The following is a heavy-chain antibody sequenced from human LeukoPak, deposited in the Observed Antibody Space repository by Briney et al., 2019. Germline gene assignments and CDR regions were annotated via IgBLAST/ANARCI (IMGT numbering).Heavy chain of an antibody. V-gene: IGHV3-7*01. D-gene: IGHD3-3*01. CDR3: ARVCDFWSLDY. Sequence: PGGSLRLSCAASGFTFSSYWMSWVRQAPGNGLEWVANIKQDGSEKYYVDSVKGRFTISRDNAKNSLYLQMNSLRAEDTAVYYCARVCDFWSLDYWGQGTLVTVSS. CDR2: IKQDGSEK. CDR1: GFTFSSYW. J-gene: IGHJ4*02.